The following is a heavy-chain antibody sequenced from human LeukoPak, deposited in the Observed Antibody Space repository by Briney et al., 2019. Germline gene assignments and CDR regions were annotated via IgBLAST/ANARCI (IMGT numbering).Heavy chain of an antibody. CDR2: ISGSGGST. Sequence: PGGSLRLSCAASGFTLRSHAMSWVRQAPGKGLEWVSAISGSGGSTDYVDSVKGRFTISRDNSKNTLYLQMNSLRADDTAVYYCARDLLSTAGYFDYWGQGTLVTVSS. V-gene: IGHV3-23*01. J-gene: IGHJ4*02. D-gene: IGHD6-19*01. CDR1: GFTLRSHA. CDR3: ARDLLSTAGYFDY.